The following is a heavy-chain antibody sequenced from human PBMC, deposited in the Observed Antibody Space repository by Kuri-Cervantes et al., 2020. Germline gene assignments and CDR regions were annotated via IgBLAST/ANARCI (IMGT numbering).Heavy chain of an antibody. CDR3: ARGVLRYFDWLEYYFDY. J-gene: IGHJ4*02. Sequence: LRLSCAVSGGSISSGGYSWSWIRQPPGKGLEWIGYIYHSGSTYYNPSLKSRVTISVDTSKNQFSLKLSSVTAADTAVYYCARGVLRYFDWLEYYFDYWGQGTLVTVSS. CDR1: GGSISSGGYS. V-gene: IGHV4-30-2*01. CDR2: IYHSGST. D-gene: IGHD3-9*01.